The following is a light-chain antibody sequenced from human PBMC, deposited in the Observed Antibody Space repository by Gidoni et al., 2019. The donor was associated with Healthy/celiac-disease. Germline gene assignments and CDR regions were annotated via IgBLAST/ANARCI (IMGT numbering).Light chain of an antibody. CDR2: DTS. CDR1: TVAVNSGHY. V-gene: IGLV7-46*01. J-gene: IGLJ3*02. CDR3: LLSYSGVRV. Sequence: QALLTQAHSLTVSPGATITLTCGSSTVAVNSGHYPYWFQQKPGQAPRILIYDTSKKHSWTPARFSGSLLGGKAALTLSGAQPEDEDEYYCLLSYSGVRVFGGGTKLTVL.